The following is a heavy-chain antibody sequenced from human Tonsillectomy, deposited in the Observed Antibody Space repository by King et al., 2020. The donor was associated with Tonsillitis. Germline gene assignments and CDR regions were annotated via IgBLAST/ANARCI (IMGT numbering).Heavy chain of an antibody. Sequence: VQLVESGGGVVQPGRSLRLSCEASGFTFGSYGRHWVRQPTGEGLEWVAGISYDGRNKYYAVSVKGRFTSSRDNPINTLYLQMNGLRAEDTAVYYCAKDTVSENYYDTSGSDVWGQGTTVTVSS. CDR3: AKDTVSENYYDTSGSDV. J-gene: IGHJ6*02. D-gene: IGHD3-22*01. CDR2: ISYDGRNK. CDR1: GFTFGSYG. V-gene: IGHV3-30*18.